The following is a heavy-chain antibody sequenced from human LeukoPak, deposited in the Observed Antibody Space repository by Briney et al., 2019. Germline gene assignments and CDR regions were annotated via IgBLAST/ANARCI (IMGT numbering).Heavy chain of an antibody. CDR3: ARGESRWPPWVFDY. J-gene: IGHJ4*02. Sequence: SETLSLTCAVSGGSITSSSFYWGWVRQPPGKGLEWIGAIYYSGNTYYNPSLKSRVTISVDTSRNQFSLKLSSVTAADTAVYYCARGESRWPPWVFDYWGQGTLVTVSS. CDR2: IYYSGNT. V-gene: IGHV4-39*01. D-gene: IGHD2-15*01. CDR1: GGSITSSSFY.